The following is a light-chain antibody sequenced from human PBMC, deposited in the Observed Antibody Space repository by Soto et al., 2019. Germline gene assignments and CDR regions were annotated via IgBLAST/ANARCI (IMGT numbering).Light chain of an antibody. CDR1: SSDIGSYNY. CDR2: EVS. J-gene: IGLJ3*02. V-gene: IGLV2-8*01. CDR3: SAYAGRNGRWV. Sequence: QSVLTQPPSASGSPGQSVTISCSGTSSDIGSYNYVSWYQQHPRKAPKLMIHEVSNRPAGVPDRFSGSKYGTTAALNVSGLQAEDEADYCCSAYAGRNGRWVFGGGTQRTVI.